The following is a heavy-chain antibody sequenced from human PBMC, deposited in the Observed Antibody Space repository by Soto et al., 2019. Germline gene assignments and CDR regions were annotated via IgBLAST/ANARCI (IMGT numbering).Heavy chain of an antibody. CDR2: ISYDGSNK. CDR1: GFTFSNNA. J-gene: IGHJ3*01. Sequence: QVHLVESGGGVVQPGRTLRLSCAASGFTFSNNATDWVRQAPVKGLELVAAISYDGSNKYIAGSVKGRFTISRVNSKNTLLPRMNSLRDEDTAVYYCARGTTTSAF. CDR3: ARGTTTSAF. D-gene: IGHD1-1*01. V-gene: IGHV3-30-3*01.